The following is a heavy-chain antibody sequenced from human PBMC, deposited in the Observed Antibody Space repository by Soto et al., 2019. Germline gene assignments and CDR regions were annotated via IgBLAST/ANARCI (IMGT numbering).Heavy chain of an antibody. V-gene: IGHV4-59*01. CDR1: GDSINNYY. Sequence: QVQLQESGPGLVKPSETLSLNCTVSGDSINNYYWNWIRQPPGKGLEWIGYISYIGSTNYNPSLDSRVTISVDTSKNQFSLRLSSVTAADTAVYFCARGYCSGVICYLYYFDYWGQGTLVTVSS. CDR2: ISYIGST. J-gene: IGHJ4*02. CDR3: ARGYCSGVICYLYYFDY. D-gene: IGHD2-15*01.